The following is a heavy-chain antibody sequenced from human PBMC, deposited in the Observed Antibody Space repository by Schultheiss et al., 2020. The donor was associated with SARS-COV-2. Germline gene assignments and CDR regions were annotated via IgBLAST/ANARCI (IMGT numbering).Heavy chain of an antibody. CDR1: GFSLSTSGVG. CDR3: ARDLEVGATHGVAFDI. CDR2: IYYSGST. V-gene: IGHV4-39*07. D-gene: IGHD1-26*01. Sequence: SGPTLVKPTQTLTLTCTFSGFSLSTSGVGVGWIRQPPGKGLEWIGSIYYSGSTYYNPSLKSRVTISVDTSKNQFSLKLSSVTAADTAVYYCARDLEVGATHGVAFDIWGQGTMVTVSS. J-gene: IGHJ3*02.